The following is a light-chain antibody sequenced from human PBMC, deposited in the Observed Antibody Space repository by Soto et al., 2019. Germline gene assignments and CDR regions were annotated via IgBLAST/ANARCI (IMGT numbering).Light chain of an antibody. CDR3: CSYAGSSYV. V-gene: IGLV2-23*02. Sequence: QSALTQPASVSGSPGQSITISCTGTSIDVGGYNYVSWYQQHPGEAPKLMIYEVTKRPSGVSNRFSGSKSGNTASLTISGLQAEDEADYYCCSYAGSSYVFGTGTKVTVL. CDR1: SIDVGGYNY. CDR2: EVT. J-gene: IGLJ1*01.